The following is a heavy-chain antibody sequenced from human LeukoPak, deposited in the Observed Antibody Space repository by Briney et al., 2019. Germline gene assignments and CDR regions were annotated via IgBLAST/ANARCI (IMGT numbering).Heavy chain of an antibody. CDR3: ARAVESLRGYDYGPLHDY. J-gene: IGHJ4*02. CDR1: GFTFSSYG. V-gene: IGHV3-33*01. Sequence: PGRSLRLSCAASGFTFSSYGMHWVRQAPGKGLEWVAVIWYDGSNKYYADSVKGRFTISRDNSKNTLYLQMNSLRAEDTAVYYCARAVESLRGYDYGPLHDYWGQGTLVTVSS. CDR2: IWYDGSNK. D-gene: IGHD4-17*01.